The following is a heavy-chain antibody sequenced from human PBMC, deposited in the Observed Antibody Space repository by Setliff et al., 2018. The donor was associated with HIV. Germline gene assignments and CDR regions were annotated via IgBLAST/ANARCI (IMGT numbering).Heavy chain of an antibody. J-gene: IGHJ4*02. CDR1: GYTLTELS. V-gene: IGHV1-24*01. Sequence: ASVKVSCKVSGYTLTELSMHWVRQAPGKGLEWMGRFDPEDGDTIYAQKFQGKVTMTEDTSADTAYMEVSSLRSDDTAVYYCSRDVGVPGRGNALDYWGQGTQVTVSS. CDR2: FDPEDGDT. CDR3: SRDVGVPGRGNALDY. D-gene: IGHD1-26*01.